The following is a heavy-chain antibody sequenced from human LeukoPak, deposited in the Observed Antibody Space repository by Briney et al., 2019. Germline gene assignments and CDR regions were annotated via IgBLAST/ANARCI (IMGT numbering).Heavy chain of an antibody. CDR2: IYYSGST. Sequence: SETLSLTCTVSGGSISSSDYYWGWIRQPPGKGLEWIGSIYYSGSTYYNPSLKSRVTISVDTSKNHFSLRLSSVTAADTAMYYCARLTIAANAFDIWGQGTMLTVSS. D-gene: IGHD2-15*01. V-gene: IGHV4-39*02. CDR1: GGSISSSDYY. J-gene: IGHJ3*02. CDR3: ARLTIAANAFDI.